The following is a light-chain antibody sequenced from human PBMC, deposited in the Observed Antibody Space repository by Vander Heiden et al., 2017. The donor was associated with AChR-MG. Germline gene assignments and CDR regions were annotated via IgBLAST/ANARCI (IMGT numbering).Light chain of an antibody. CDR2: KAS. Sequence: DIQMTQSPSTLSASVGDRVTITCRASQSISSWLAWYQQKPGKAPKLLIYKASSLESGVPSRFSGSGSGTEFTLTISSLQPDDFATYDGQRYGTFGHRTKVDIK. V-gene: IGKV1-5*03. CDR3: QRYGT. CDR1: QSISSW. J-gene: IGKJ3*01.